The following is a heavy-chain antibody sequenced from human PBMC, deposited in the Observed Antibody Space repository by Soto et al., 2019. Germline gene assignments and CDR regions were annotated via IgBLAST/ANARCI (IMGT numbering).Heavy chain of an antibody. J-gene: IGHJ4*02. CDR1: GGSISRCA. V-gene: IGHV4-59*01. CDR2: IYFRGTT. CDR3: ARMNYYDTSGYPFDY. Sequence: SETLSLSYTVSGGSISRCARSWIRLPPGKGLEWIGYIYFRGTTNYNPSLKSRVTMSADTSKNQFSLKLNSVTAADTAVYYCARMNYYDTSGYPFDYWGQGMMVTVS. D-gene: IGHD3-22*01.